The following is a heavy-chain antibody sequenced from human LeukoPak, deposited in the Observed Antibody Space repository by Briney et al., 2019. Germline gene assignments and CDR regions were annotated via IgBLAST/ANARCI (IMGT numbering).Heavy chain of an antibody. V-gene: IGHV3-66*01. D-gene: IGHD5-18*01. CDR3: AREGSTAMAFDY. J-gene: IGHJ4*02. CDR2: IYSGGST. CDR1: GFAVSSNY. Sequence: GGSLRLSCAASGFAVSSNYMSWVRQAPGKGLEWVSVIYSGGSTYYADSVKGRFTISRDNSKNTLYLQMNSLRAEDTAVYYCAREGSTAMAFDYWGQGTLSPSPQ.